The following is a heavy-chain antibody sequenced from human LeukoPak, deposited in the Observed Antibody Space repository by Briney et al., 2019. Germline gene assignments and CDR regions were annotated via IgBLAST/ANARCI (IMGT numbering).Heavy chain of an antibody. D-gene: IGHD5-18*01. CDR1: GDSISSYY. V-gene: IGHV4-59*01. Sequence: PSETLSLTCTVSGDSISSYYLSWIRQPPGKGLEWIGYIYYSGSTNYNAALMSRVTISVATSKNQFSLKLRSVTAADKAVYYCERDGYIYGTDYWGQGTLVTVSS. CDR2: IYYSGST. CDR3: ERDGYIYGTDY. J-gene: IGHJ4*02.